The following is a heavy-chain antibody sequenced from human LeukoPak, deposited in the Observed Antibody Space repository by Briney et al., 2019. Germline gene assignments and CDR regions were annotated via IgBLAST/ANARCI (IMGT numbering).Heavy chain of an antibody. CDR2: IYHDGSEI. CDR1: EFSLTSYW. V-gene: IGHV3-7*04. CDR3: ARGNAMDV. J-gene: IGHJ6*02. Sequence: PGGALRLSSAPSEFSLTSYWMTWVRQAPGKGPEWVANIYHDGSEIHYVDSPKSRVTISTDNGRNTLYLQMDSLEAEDTAVYYCARGNAMDVWGQGTTVTVSS.